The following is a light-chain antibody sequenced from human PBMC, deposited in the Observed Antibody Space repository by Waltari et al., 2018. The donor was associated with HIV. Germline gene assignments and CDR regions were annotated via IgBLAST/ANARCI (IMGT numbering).Light chain of an antibody. J-gene: IGLJ2*01. Sequence: SYVVTQPLPVSVALGQTAKITSWANKIGAKSVHWYQQKPGQIPLLVIYRDDSRPSGIPERFSGFSSGNTATLTISRAEVADEADYYCQLWDSNTAVFGGGTRLTVL. CDR3: QLWDSNTAV. CDR2: RDD. CDR1: KIGAKS. V-gene: IGLV3-9*01.